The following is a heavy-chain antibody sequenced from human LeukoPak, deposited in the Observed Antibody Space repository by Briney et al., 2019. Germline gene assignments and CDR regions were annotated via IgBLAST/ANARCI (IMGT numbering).Heavy chain of an antibody. J-gene: IGHJ3*02. CDR2: ISSSSSYI. CDR3: ARDRDYVWGSHETDDAFDI. CDR1: GFTFSSYS. D-gene: IGHD3-16*01. V-gene: IGHV3-21*01. Sequence: GGSLRLSCAASGFTFSSYSMNWVRQAPGKGLEWVSFISSSSSYIYYVDSVKGRFIISRDNAKNSLYLQMNSLRAEDTAVYYCARDRDYVWGSHETDDAFDIWGQGTMVTVSS.